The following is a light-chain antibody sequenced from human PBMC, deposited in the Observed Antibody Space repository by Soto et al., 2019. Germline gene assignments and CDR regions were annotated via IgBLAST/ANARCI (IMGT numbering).Light chain of an antibody. CDR2: DVT. CDR3: SSYISRTFFV. V-gene: IGLV2-14*01. J-gene: IGLJ2*01. Sequence: QSALTQPASVSGSPGQSITISCTGTTGDVGGYNYVSWYQRHPGKAPKLIIYDVTNRPSGVSDRFSGFKSGNTASLTISGLRAEDEGDYYCSSYISRTFFVFGGGTKVTVL. CDR1: TGDVGGYNY.